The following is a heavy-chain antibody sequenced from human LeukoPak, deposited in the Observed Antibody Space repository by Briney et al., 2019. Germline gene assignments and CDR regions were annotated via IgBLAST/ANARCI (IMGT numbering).Heavy chain of an antibody. Sequence: GESLQISCKGSGYSFTSYWIGWVRQLPGKGLEWMGIIYPGDSDTRYSPSFQGQVTISADKSISTAYLQWSSLKASDTAMYYCASSTYYYDSSGYYSEYFQHWGQGTLVTVSS. CDR1: GYSFTSYW. D-gene: IGHD3-22*01. CDR2: IYPGDSDT. V-gene: IGHV5-51*01. CDR3: ASSTYYYDSSGYYSEYFQH. J-gene: IGHJ1*01.